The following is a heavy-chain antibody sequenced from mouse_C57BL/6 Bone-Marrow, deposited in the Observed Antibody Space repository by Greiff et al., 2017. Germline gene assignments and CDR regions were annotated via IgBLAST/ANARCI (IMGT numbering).Heavy chain of an antibody. D-gene: IGHD1-2*01. CDR1: GYTFTSYW. J-gene: IGHJ2*01. V-gene: IGHV1-69*01. CDR2: IDPSDSYT. Sequence: VQLQQPGAELVMPGASVKLSCKASGYTFTSYWMHWVKQRPGQGLEWIGEIDPSDSYTNYNQKFKGKSTLTVDKSSSTAYMQLSSLTYEDSAVYYCARLGERPYYFDYWGQGTTLTVSS. CDR3: ARLGERPYYFDY.